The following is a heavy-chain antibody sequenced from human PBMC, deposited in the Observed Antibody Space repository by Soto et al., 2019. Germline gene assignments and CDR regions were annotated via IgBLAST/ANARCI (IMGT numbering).Heavy chain of an antibody. CDR2: IYYSGST. CDR3: ARHDYDILTGYPNWFDP. J-gene: IGHJ5*02. CDR1: GGSISRSSYY. V-gene: IGHV4-39*01. D-gene: IGHD3-9*01. Sequence: SETRCLTCTVSGGSISRSSYYGGWIRQPPGKGLEWIGSIYYSGSTYYNPSLKSRVTISVDTSKNQFSLKLSSVTAADTAVYYCARHDYDILTGYPNWFDPWGQGTLVTVS.